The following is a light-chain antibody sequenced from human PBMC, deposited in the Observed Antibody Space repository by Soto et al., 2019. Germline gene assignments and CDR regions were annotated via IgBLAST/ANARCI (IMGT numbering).Light chain of an antibody. CDR2: EVS. CDR1: SSDVGGYNY. Sequence: QSALTQPSSVSGSPGQSITISCTGTSSDVGGYNYGSWYQQHPGKAPKLMIYEVSNRPSGVSNRFSGSKSGNTASLTISGLQAEDLAEYYCSSYTSSSNVVFGGGTKRTVL. CDR3: SSYTSSSNVV. J-gene: IGLJ2*01. V-gene: IGLV2-14*01.